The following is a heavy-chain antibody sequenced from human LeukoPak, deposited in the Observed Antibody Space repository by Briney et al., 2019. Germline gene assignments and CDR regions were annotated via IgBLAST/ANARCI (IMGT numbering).Heavy chain of an antibody. Sequence: NPSETLSLTCAVYGGSFSGYYWSWIRQPPGKGLEWIGEINHSGSTNYNPSLKSRVTISVDTSKKQFSLTLSSVTAADTAVYYCAREAAAGGFDDYYYYMDVWGKGTTVTISS. CDR1: GGSFSGYY. CDR3: AREAAAGGFDDYYYYMDV. V-gene: IGHV4-34*01. D-gene: IGHD6-13*01. J-gene: IGHJ6*03. CDR2: INHSGST.